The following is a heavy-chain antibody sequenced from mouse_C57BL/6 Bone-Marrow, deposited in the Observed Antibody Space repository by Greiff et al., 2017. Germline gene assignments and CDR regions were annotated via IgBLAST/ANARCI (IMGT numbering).Heavy chain of an antibody. Sequence: QVQLQQSGPELVKPGASVKISCKASGYAFSSSWMNWVKQRPGTGLEWIGRIYPGDGDTNYNGKFKGKATLTADKSSSTAYMQLSSLTSEDSAVYFCAHPFFDYWGQGTTLTVSS. CDR3: AHPFFDY. V-gene: IGHV1-82*01. CDR1: GYAFSSSW. J-gene: IGHJ2*01. CDR2: IYPGDGDT.